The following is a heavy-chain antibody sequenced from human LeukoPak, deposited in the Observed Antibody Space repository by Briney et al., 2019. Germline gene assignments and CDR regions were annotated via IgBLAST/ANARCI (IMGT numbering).Heavy chain of an antibody. CDR3: ARGGYSYGNTFDY. CDR2: IIPIFGTA. Sequence: SVKVSCKASGGTFSSYAISWVRQAPGQGLEWMGGIIPIFGTANYAQKFQGRVTITTDESTSPAYMELSSLISEDTAVYYCARGGYSYGNTFDYWGQGTLVTVSS. V-gene: IGHV1-69*05. D-gene: IGHD5-18*01. J-gene: IGHJ4*02. CDR1: GGTFSSYA.